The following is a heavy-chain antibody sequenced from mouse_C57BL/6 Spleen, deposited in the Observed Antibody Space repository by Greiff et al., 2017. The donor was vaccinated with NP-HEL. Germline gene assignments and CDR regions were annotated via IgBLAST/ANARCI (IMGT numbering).Heavy chain of an antibody. Sequence: QVQLQQSGAELMKPGASVKLSCKATGYTFTGYWIEWVKQRPGHGLEWIGEILPGSGSTNYNEKFKGKATFTADTSSNTAYMQLSSLTTEDSAIYYCASSPSYYGSSLGYFDVWGTGTTVTVSS. CDR3: ASSPSYYGSSLGYFDV. V-gene: IGHV1-9*01. CDR2: ILPGSGST. J-gene: IGHJ1*03. D-gene: IGHD1-1*01. CDR1: GYTFTGYW.